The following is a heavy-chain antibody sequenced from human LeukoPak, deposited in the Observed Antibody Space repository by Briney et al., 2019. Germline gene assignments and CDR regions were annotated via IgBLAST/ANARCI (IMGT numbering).Heavy chain of an antibody. CDR1: GFTFGSYA. D-gene: IGHD6-13*01. Sequence: GGSLRLSCAASGFTFGSYAMSWVRQAPGKGPEWDSTFSRSGPDTYYADSVKGRFTIFRDNSKNTLYLQMNSLRAEDTAVYYCAKGSLGSWYYFDYWGQGTLVTVSS. CDR2: FSRSGPDT. V-gene: IGHV3-23*01. J-gene: IGHJ4*02. CDR3: AKGSLGSWYYFDY.